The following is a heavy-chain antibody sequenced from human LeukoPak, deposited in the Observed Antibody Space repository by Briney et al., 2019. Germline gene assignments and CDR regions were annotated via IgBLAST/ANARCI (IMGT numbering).Heavy chain of an antibody. CDR1: GGTFSSYA. Sequence: GASVKVSCKASGGTFSSYAISWVRQAPGQGLEWMGGIIPIFGTADYAQKFQGRVTITADESTSTAYMELSSLRSEDTAVYYCARGMVITMVRGAPGYYYYYMDVWGKGTTVTISS. CDR2: IIPIFGTA. J-gene: IGHJ6*03. D-gene: IGHD3-10*01. V-gene: IGHV1-69*13. CDR3: ARGMVITMVRGAPGYYYYYMDV.